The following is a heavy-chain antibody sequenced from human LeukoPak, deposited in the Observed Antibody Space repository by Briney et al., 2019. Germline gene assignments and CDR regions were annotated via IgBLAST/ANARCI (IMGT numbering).Heavy chain of an antibody. CDR3: ARLTYGSGSYFDH. CDR1: GGTFSSYA. CDR2: IIPIFGTA. Sequence: SVKVSCKASGGTFSSYAISWVRQAPGQGLEWMGGIIPIFGTANYAQKFQGRVTITADKSTSTAYMELSSLRSEDTAVYYCARLTYGSGSYFDHWGQGTLVTVSS. J-gene: IGHJ4*02. D-gene: IGHD3-10*01. V-gene: IGHV1-69*06.